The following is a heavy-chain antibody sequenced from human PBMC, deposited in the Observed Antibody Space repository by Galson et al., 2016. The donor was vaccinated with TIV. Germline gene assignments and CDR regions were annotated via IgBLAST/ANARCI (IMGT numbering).Heavy chain of an antibody. Sequence: SLRLSCAASGLSFSNSRMNWVRQTPGKGLEWVSYISISSSTISYADSVKGRFTVSRANAKNSLYLQMNSLRAEDTAVYYCARAGHCSRTSCYGSMDVWGQGTTVTVSS. D-gene: IGHD2-2*01. V-gene: IGHV3-48*04. CDR2: ISISSSTI. J-gene: IGHJ6*02. CDR1: GLSFSNSR. CDR3: ARAGHCSRTSCYGSMDV.